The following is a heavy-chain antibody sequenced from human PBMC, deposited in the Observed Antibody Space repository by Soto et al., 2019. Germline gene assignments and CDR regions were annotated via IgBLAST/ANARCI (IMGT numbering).Heavy chain of an antibody. CDR3: ARYSGYDRYFDP. D-gene: IGHD5-12*01. J-gene: IGHJ4*02. V-gene: IGHV4-30-2*01. Sequence: TLSLTCAVSGGSISSGDYSWSWIRQPPGKGLEWIGYIYQSGSTYFNPSLKSRVTISEDRSKNQFSLNLRSVTAADTAVYYCARYSGYDRYFDPWGQGTLVTVSS. CDR1: GGSISSGDYS. CDR2: IYQSGST.